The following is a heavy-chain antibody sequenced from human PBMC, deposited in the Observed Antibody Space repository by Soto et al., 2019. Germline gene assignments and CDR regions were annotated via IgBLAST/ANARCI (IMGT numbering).Heavy chain of an antibody. D-gene: IGHD3-10*01. Sequence: ASVKVSCKVSGYTLTELSMHWARQAPGKGLEWMGGFDPEDGETIYAQKFQGRVTMTEDTSTDTAYMELSSLRSEDTAVYYCATVRGSGSYYRGPLELNWFDPWGQGTLVTVSS. CDR2: FDPEDGET. CDR1: GYTLTELS. J-gene: IGHJ5*02. V-gene: IGHV1-24*01. CDR3: ATVRGSGSYYRGPLELNWFDP.